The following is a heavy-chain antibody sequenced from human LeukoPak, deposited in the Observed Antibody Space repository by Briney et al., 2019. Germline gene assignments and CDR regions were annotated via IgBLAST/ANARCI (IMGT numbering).Heavy chain of an antibody. CDR3: AKGQVSVGASLRFDY. CDR1: GFTFR. Sequence: GGSLRLSCAASGFTFRKGLEWISAISGNGGDTYYADSVKGRFTISRDNSKNTLYLQMNSLRAEDTAVYHCAKGQVSVGASLRFDYWGQGTLVTVSS. D-gene: IGHD1-26*01. V-gene: IGHV3-23*01. J-gene: IGHJ4*02. CDR2: ISGNGGDT.